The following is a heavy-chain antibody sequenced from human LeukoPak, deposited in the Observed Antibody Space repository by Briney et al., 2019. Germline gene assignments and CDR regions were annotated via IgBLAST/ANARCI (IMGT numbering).Heavy chain of an antibody. CDR2: TYYRSKWYN. J-gene: IGHJ6*02. Sequence: SQTLSLTCAISGDSVSSNSAAWNWIRQSPSRGLEWLGGTYYRSKWYNDYAVSVKSRITINPDTSKNQFSLKLSSVTAADTAVYYCARDWNLSGYYDSSGYYGGMDVWGQGTTVTVSS. D-gene: IGHD3-22*01. V-gene: IGHV6-1*01. CDR3: ARDWNLSGYYDSSGYYGGMDV. CDR1: GDSVSSNSAA.